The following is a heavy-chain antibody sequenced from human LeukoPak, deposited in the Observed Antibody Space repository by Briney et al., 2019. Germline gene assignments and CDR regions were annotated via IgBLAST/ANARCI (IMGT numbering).Heavy chain of an antibody. Sequence: SETLSLTCTVSGGSISSYYWSWIRQPAGKGLEWIGRIYTSGSTNYNPSLKSRVTMSVDTSKNQFSLKLSSVTAADTAVYYCARDGGYCSSTSCYDVIFDYWGQGTLVTVSS. CDR1: GGSISSYY. D-gene: IGHD2-2*01. CDR3: ARDGGYCSSTSCYDVIFDY. CDR2: IYTSGST. V-gene: IGHV4-4*07. J-gene: IGHJ4*02.